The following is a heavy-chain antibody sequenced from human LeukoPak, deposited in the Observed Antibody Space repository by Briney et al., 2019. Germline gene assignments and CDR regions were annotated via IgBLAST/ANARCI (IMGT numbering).Heavy chain of an antibody. CDR3: ASAAGAFDK. CDR1: GLTFSAYG. Sequence: GTSLRLSCAASGLTFSAYGMPWVRQAPGKGLEWVGVIRSDGTNKYCAESVRGRFHISRDNSANILYLQMNSLIIEDTAVYYCASAAGAFDKSGGRTMITVSS. J-gene: IGHJ3*02. CDR2: IRSDGTNK. V-gene: IGHV3-33*01. D-gene: IGHD6-13*01.